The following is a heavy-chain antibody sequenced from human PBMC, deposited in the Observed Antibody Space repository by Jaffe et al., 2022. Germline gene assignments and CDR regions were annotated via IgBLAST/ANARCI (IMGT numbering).Heavy chain of an antibody. J-gene: IGHJ4*02. Sequence: EVQLVESGGGLVKPGGSLRLSCAASGFTFSSYSMNWVRQAPGKGLEWVSSISSSSSYIYYADSVKGRFTISRDNAKNSLYLQMNSLRAEDTAVYYCARDRGYCSGGSCYITFDYWGQGTLVTVSS. CDR1: GFTFSSYS. D-gene: IGHD2-15*01. V-gene: IGHV3-21*01. CDR2: ISSSSSYI. CDR3: ARDRGYCSGGSCYITFDY.